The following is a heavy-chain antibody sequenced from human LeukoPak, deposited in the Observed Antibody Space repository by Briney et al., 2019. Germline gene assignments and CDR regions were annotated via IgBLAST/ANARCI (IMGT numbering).Heavy chain of an antibody. CDR3: ARGSFRVLGPYPGWGP. J-gene: IGHJ5*02. CDR2: IWYDGSNK. CDR1: GFTFSSYG. Sequence: PGGSLRLSCAASGFTFSSYGMHWVRQAPGKGLEWVAVIWYDGSNKYYADSVKGRFTTSRDNSKSTLYLQMNSLRAEDTAVYYCARGSFRVLGPYPGWGPWGQGTLVTVSS. V-gene: IGHV3-33*01. D-gene: IGHD3-16*01.